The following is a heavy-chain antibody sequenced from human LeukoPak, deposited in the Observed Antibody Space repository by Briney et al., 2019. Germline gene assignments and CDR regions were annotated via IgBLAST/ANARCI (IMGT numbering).Heavy chain of an antibody. D-gene: IGHD6-13*01. V-gene: IGHV5-51*01. CDR2: IYPDDSET. CDR1: GYRFSNYW. J-gene: IGHJ4*02. Sequence: GESLKVSCKGSGYRFSNYWIGWVRQMPGKGLEWMGVIYPDDSETRNNPSFQGHVTISADKATATAYLQWSSLKASDTAMYYCTRSWYNSSRYLGYWGQGTLVTVSS. CDR3: TRSWYNSSRYLGY.